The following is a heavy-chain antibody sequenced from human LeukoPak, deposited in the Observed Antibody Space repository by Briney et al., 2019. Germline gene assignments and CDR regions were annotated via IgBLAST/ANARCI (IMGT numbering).Heavy chain of an antibody. D-gene: IGHD1-26*01. CDR1: RFTFSSYW. Sequence: GGSLRLSCAASRFTFSSYWMSWVRQAPGKGLEWVANIKQDGSEKYYVDSVKGRFTISRDNAKNSLYLQMNSLRAEDTAVYYCARRRYSGSSQHFDYWGQGTLVTVSS. V-gene: IGHV3-7*01. CDR2: IKQDGSEK. CDR3: ARRRYSGSSQHFDY. J-gene: IGHJ4*02.